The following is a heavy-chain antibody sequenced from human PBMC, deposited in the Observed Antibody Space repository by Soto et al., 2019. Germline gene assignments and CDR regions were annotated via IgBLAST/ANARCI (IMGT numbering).Heavy chain of an antibody. CDR3: ARSGGIVATIRAIDY. CDR2: IYHSGST. J-gene: IGHJ4*02. D-gene: IGHD5-12*01. CDR1: GGSISSGGYS. Sequence: PSETLSLTCAVSGGSISSGGYSWSWIRQPPGKGLEWIGYIYHSGSTYYNPSLKSRVTISVDRSKNQFSLKLSSVTAADTAVYYCARSGGIVATIRAIDYWGQGTLVTVSS. V-gene: IGHV4-30-2*01.